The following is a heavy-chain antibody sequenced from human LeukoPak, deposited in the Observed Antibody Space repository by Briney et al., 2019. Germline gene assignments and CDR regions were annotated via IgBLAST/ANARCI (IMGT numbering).Heavy chain of an antibody. CDR3: ARTDYYGSGTTGMDV. CDR1: GFTFSSYA. J-gene: IGHJ6*02. D-gene: IGHD3-10*01. V-gene: IGHV3-30*03. CDR2: ISYDGSNK. Sequence: PGGSLRLSCAASGFTFSSYAMSWVRQAPGKGLEWVAVISYDGSNKYYADSVKGRFTISRDNSKNTLYLQVNSLRPEDTAVYYCARTDYYGSGTTGMDVWGQGTTVTVSS.